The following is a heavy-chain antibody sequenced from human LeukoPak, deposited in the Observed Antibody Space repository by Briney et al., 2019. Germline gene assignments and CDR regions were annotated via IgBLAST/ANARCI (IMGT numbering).Heavy chain of an antibody. CDR2: IIPIFGTA. V-gene: IGHV1-69*01. CDR3: ARGAEYYYGSGSPLGDYYYYMDV. CDR1: GGTFSSYA. D-gene: IGHD3-10*01. Sequence: GSSVKVSCKASGGTFSSYAISWVRQAPGQGLEWMGGIIPIFGTANYAQKFQGRVTITADESTSTAYMELSSLRSEDTAVYYCARGAEYYYGSGSPLGDYYYYMDVWGKGTTVTVSS. J-gene: IGHJ6*03.